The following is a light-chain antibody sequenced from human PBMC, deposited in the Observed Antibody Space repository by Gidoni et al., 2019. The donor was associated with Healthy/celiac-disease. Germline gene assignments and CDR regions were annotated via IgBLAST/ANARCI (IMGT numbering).Light chain of an antibody. CDR3: QQYYSTPLT. CDR2: WAS. V-gene: IGKV4-1*01. CDR1: QSVLYSSNNKNY. J-gene: IGKJ4*01. Sequence: DILMTQSPDSLAVSLGERATINCKSSQSVLYSSNNKNYLAWYQQKPGQPPKLLIYWASTREVGVPDRFSGSGSGTDFTLTISSLQAEDVAVYYCQQYYSTPLTFXGXTKVEIK.